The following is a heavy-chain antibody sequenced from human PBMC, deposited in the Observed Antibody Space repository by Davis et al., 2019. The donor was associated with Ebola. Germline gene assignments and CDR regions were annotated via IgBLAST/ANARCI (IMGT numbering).Heavy chain of an antibody. J-gene: IGHJ4*02. Sequence: GESLKISCAVSGFAFSNAWMNWVRQAPGKGLEWVGRIKRKADGRTTDHAPPVKGRFTISSEDSKNTPYLQMNSLKTEDTAVYYCTTVGGYIYGQRDYWGQGALVTVSS. CDR1: GFAFSNAW. D-gene: IGHD5-18*01. CDR2: IKRKADGRTT. V-gene: IGHV3-15*07. CDR3: TTVGGYIYGQRDY.